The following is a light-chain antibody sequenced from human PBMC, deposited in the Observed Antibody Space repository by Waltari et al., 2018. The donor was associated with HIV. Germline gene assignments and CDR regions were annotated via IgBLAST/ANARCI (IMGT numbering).Light chain of an antibody. CDR3: QQYEDWPRT. CDR1: QSTSSL. Sequence: EIVMTQSPATLSVSPGERATLSCKASQSTSSLLAWYQQKPGQTPRLIIYDASKRATGVPARFSGSGSGAEFTLTISSLQSEDFAIYYCQQYEDWPRTFGQGTKLEIK. CDR2: DAS. J-gene: IGKJ2*01. V-gene: IGKV3-15*01.